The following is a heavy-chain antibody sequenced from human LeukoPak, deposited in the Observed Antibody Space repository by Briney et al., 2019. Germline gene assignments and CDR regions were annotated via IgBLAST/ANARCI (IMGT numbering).Heavy chain of an antibody. Sequence: GRSLRLSCAASGFTFDDYAMHWVRQAPSKGLHWVSGISWNSGSIGYADSVKGRFTISRDNAKNSLYLQMNSLRAEDMALYYCAKDMRHDYSNYGFDYWGQGTLVTVSS. D-gene: IGHD4-11*01. J-gene: IGHJ4*02. CDR3: AKDMRHDYSNYGFDY. CDR1: GFTFDDYA. V-gene: IGHV3-9*03. CDR2: ISWNSGSI.